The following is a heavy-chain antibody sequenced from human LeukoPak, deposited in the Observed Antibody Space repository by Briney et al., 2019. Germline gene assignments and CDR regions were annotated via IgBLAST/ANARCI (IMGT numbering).Heavy chain of an antibody. CDR3: ARQIRYTYDPNWFHP. D-gene: IGHD2-2*02. CDR1: GDSIALTSYY. Sequence: SETLSLTCSVSGDSIALTSYYWAWIRQPPGKGLVWIGSIYFSGTTNYNPSLQSRVPMSVDTSRPQFSLILSSLNATDTAVYYCARQIRYTYDPNWFHPWSQGALVTVSS. V-gene: IGHV4-39*01. J-gene: IGHJ5*02. CDR2: IYFSGTT.